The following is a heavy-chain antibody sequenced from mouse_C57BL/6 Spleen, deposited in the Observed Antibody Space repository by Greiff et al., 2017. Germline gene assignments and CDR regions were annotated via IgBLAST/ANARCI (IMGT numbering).Heavy chain of an antibody. CDR1: GFTFSDYY. CDR2: INYDGSST. J-gene: IGHJ1*03. CDR3: ARAAYGSSSVFDV. V-gene: IGHV5-16*01. D-gene: IGHD1-1*01. Sequence: DVMLVESEGGLVQPGSSMKLSCTASGFTFSDYYMAWVRQVPEKGLEWVANINYDGSSTYYLDSLKSRFIISRDNAKNILYLQMSSLKSEDTATYYCARAAYGSSSVFDVWGTGTTVTVSS.